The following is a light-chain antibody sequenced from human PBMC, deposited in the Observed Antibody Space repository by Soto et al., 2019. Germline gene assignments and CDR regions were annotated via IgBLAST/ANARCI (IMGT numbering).Light chain of an antibody. CDR1: SSDVGSYNF. Sequence: QSVLTQPASVSGSPGQSITISCTGTSSDVGSYNFVSWYQQHPGKAPKLMIYEGSKRPSGVSNRFSGSKSGNTASLIISGLQAEDEADYYCCSYAGIVVFGGGTKLTVL. CDR2: EGS. CDR3: CSYAGIVV. V-gene: IGLV2-23*01. J-gene: IGLJ2*01.